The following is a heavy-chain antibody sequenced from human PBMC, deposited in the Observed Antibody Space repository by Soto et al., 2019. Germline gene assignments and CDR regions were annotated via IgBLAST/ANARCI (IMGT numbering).Heavy chain of an antibody. D-gene: IGHD2-15*01. J-gene: IGHJ3*02. V-gene: IGHV4-39*07. CDR3: ARDLFPSNYCSGGSCSGQDAFDI. CDR2: IYYSGST. Sequence: PSETLSLTCTVSGGSISSGRYYWAWLRQPPGKGPEWIGSIYYSGSTYYNPSLKSRVTISVDTSKNQFSLKLSSVTAADTAVYYCARDLFPSNYCSGGSCSGQDAFDIWGQGTMVTVSS. CDR1: GGSISSGRYY.